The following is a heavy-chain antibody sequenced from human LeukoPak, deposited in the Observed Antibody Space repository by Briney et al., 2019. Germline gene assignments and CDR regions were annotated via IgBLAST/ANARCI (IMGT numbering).Heavy chain of an antibody. CDR3: ARGAYYDFWSGSGGFDY. Sequence: GGSLRLSCAASGFTFSSYWMSWVRQAPGKGLEWVANIKQDGSEKYYVDSVKGRFTISRDNANNSLDLQMNSLRAEDTAVYYCARGAYYDFWSGSGGFDYWGQGTLVTVSS. J-gene: IGHJ4*02. CDR1: GFTFSSYW. V-gene: IGHV3-7*01. CDR2: IKQDGSEK. D-gene: IGHD3-3*01.